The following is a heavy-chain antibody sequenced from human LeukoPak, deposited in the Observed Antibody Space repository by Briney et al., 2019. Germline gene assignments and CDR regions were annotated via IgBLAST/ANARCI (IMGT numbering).Heavy chain of an antibody. CDR1: GYTFNSYG. V-gene: IGHV1-18*01. Sequence: ASVKVSCKASGYTFNSYGISWVRQAPGQGLEWMGWISAYNGNTNYAQKLQGRVTITRNTSISTAYMELSSLRSEDTAVYYCARSPIVVVPAASRGYYYYYMDVWGKGTTVTVSS. CDR3: ARSPIVVVPAASRGYYYYYMDV. J-gene: IGHJ6*03. CDR2: ISAYNGNT. D-gene: IGHD2-2*01.